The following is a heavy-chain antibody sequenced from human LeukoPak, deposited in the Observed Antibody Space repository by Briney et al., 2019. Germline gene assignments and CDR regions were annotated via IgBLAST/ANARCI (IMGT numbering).Heavy chain of an antibody. J-gene: IGHJ6*02. D-gene: IGHD3-3*01. Sequence: ASVKVSCKASGYTFTGYYMHWVRQAPGQGLEWMGWINPNSGGTNCAQKFQGWVTMTRDTSISTAYMELSRLRSDDTAVYYCARGPFTIFGVVKVRNYGMDVWGQGTTVTVSS. CDR1: GYTFTGYY. CDR3: ARGPFTIFGVVKVRNYGMDV. V-gene: IGHV1-2*04. CDR2: INPNSGGT.